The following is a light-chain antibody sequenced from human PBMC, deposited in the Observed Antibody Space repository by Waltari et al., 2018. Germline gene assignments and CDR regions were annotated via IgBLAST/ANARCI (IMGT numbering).Light chain of an antibody. V-gene: IGLV3-1*01. J-gene: IGLJ1*01. CDR3: QVWDGTTGV. CDR1: QLGDKY. CDR2: LAT. Sequence: SYELTQPPSVSVSPGQTANITCSGDQLGDKYACWYQLKPGQSPVLVIDLATKRPSAIPERFSGSNSGNTATLTISGTQAMDEADYYCQVWDGTTGVFGTGTKVTVL.